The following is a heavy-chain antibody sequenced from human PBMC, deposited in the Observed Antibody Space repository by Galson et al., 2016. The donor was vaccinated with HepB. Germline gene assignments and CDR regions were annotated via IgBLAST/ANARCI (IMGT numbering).Heavy chain of an antibody. CDR2: INQDGSEK. CDR1: GFTFSSYW. V-gene: IGHV3-7*03. Sequence: SLRLSCAASGFTFSSYWMAWVRQAPGTGLEWVANINQDGSEKNYVDSVKGRFTISRDNPKNSLFLQMNSLRAEDTAFYYCARGGATPGQWLDNWFDPWGQGALCSVSS. J-gene: IGHJ5*02. D-gene: IGHD6-19*01. CDR3: ARGGATPGQWLDNWFDP.